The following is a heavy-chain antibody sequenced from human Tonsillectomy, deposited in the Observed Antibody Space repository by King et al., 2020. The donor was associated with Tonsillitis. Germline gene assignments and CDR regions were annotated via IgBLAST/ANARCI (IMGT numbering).Heavy chain of an antibody. CDR3: AREGSGSYYPYFDY. CDR1: GGSISSSSYY. V-gene: IGHV4-39*01. D-gene: IGHD3-10*01. Sequence: QLQESGPGLVKPSETLSLTCTVSGGSISSSSYYWGWIRQPPGKGLEWIGSIYYSVCTYYNPPLKSRVTISVDTPKKQFSLKLSSVTAADTAVYYCAREGSGSYYPYFDYWGQGTLVTVSS. CDR2: IYYSVCT. J-gene: IGHJ4*02.